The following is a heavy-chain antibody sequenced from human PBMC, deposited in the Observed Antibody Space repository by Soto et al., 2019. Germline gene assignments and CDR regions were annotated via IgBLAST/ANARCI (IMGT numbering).Heavy chain of an antibody. CDR1: GFTFSSYW. V-gene: IGHV3-74*01. CDR2: INPDGRTT. Sequence: EAQLVESGGGLVQPGGSLRLSCAASGFTFSSYWMHWVRQAPGKGLVWVSRINPDGRTTNYADSVKGRFPISRDNANDAPYLQMNSLRAEDTAVYYCARVRVSGYEFDPWSQGTLITVSS. CDR3: ARVRVSGYEFDP. J-gene: IGHJ5*02. D-gene: IGHD5-12*01.